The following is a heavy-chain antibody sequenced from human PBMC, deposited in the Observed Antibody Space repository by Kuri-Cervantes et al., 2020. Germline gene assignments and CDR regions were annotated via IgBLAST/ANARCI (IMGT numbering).Heavy chain of an antibody. CDR1: GFTFSDYY. V-gene: IGHV3-11*04. J-gene: IGHJ6*02. CDR3: ARDGDYYYYYGMDV. D-gene: IGHD3-16*01. Sequence: GESLKISCAASGFTFSDYYMSWVRQAPGKGLEWVSYISSSSSTIYYADSVKGRFTISRDNAKNSLYLQMNSLRDEDTAVYYCARDGDYYYYYGMDVWGQGTTVTVSS. CDR2: ISSSSSTI.